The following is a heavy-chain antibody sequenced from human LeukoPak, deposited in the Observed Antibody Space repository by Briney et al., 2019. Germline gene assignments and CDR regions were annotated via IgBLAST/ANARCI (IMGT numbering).Heavy chain of an antibody. D-gene: IGHD4-17*01. CDR1: GFTFSSYG. CDR3: AKGSTVTTKYNWFDP. Sequence: GGSLRLSCAASGFTFSSYGMSWVRQAPGKGLEWVSAISGSGGSTYYADSVKGRFTISRDNAKNSLYLQMNSLRAEDTALYYCAKGSTVTTKYNWFDPWGQGTLVTVSS. J-gene: IGHJ5*02. CDR2: ISGSGGST. V-gene: IGHV3-23*01.